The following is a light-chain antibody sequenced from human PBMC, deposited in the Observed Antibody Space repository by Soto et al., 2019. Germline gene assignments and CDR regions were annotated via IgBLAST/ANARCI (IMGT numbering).Light chain of an antibody. CDR2: LNSDGSH. J-gene: IGLJ2*01. V-gene: IGLV4-69*01. CDR3: QTWGTGIRV. CDR1: SGHSSYA. Sequence: QSVLTQSPSASASLGASVKLTCTLSSGHSSYAIAWHQQQPEKGPRYLMRLNSDGSHTKGGGIPDRFSGSSSGAERYLTISSLQSDDEADYYCQTWGTGIRVFGGGTKVTVL.